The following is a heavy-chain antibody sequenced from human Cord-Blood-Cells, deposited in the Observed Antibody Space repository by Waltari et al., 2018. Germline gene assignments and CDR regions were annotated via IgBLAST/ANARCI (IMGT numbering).Heavy chain of an antibody. J-gene: IGHJ4*02. V-gene: IGHV4-39*01. CDR1: GGSISSSSYY. CDR2: IYYSGST. CDR3: ASVRFLEWLLYY. Sequence: QLQLQESGPGLVKPSETLSLTCTVSGGSISSSSYYRGWIRQPPGKGLEGIGSIYYSGSTYYNPSLKSRVTISVDTSKNQFSLKLSSVTAADTAVYYCASVRFLEWLLYYWGQGTLVTVSS. D-gene: IGHD3-3*01.